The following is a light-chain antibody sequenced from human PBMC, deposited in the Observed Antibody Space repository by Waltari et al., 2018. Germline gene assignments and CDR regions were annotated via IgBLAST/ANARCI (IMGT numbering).Light chain of an antibody. CDR3: QSYDSSLSGSV. V-gene: IGLV1-40*01. Sequence: QSVLTQPPSVSGAPGLRVTISCTGSRSNIGAPDDVPWFQQLPGTAPKLLIYGTTNRPSGVPDRFSGSKSGTSASLAITGLQAEDEADYYCQSYDSSLSGSVFGGGTKVTVL. J-gene: IGLJ6*01. CDR1: RSNIGAPDD. CDR2: GTT.